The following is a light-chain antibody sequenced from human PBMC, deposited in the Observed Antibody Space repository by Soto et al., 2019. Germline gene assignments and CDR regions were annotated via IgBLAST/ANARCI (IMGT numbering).Light chain of an antibody. Sequence: QSALTQPRSVSGSPGQSVTISCTETNSDVGGYKYVSWYQQHPGKTPKLMIYDVNKRPSGVPDRFSGSKSGNTASLTISGLQAEDGADYYCCSYAGAYTFLFGGGTKLTVL. CDR1: NSDVGGYKY. V-gene: IGLV2-11*01. CDR2: DVN. J-gene: IGLJ2*01. CDR3: CSYAGAYTFL.